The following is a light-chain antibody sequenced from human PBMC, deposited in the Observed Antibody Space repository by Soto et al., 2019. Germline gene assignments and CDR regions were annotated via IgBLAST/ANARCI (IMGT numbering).Light chain of an antibody. J-gene: IGKJ3*01. V-gene: IGKV3-11*01. CDR1: QSVSSY. CDR3: HQRSNWPFLT. CDR2: DAS. Sequence: EIVLTQSPATLSLSPGERATLSCRASQSVSSYLAWYQQKPGQAPRLLIYDASNRATGIPARFSGSGSGTDFTLTISSLEPEDFAVYYCHQRSNWPFLTFGPGTKVDIK.